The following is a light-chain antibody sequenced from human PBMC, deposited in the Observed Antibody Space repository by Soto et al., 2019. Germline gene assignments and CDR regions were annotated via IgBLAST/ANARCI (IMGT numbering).Light chain of an antibody. CDR3: QQYNNWPPMYT. Sequence: EIVMTQSPATLSVSPGERATLSCRASRSVSSNLAWYQQKPGQAPRLLIYGASTRATGIPARFSGSGSGTEFTLTISSLQSEDFAVYYCQQYNNWPPMYTFGQGTKVDIK. V-gene: IGKV3-15*01. CDR2: GAS. J-gene: IGKJ2*01. CDR1: RSVSSN.